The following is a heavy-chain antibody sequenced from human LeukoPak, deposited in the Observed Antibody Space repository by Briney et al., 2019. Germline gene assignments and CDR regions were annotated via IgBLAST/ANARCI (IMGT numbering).Heavy chain of an antibody. CDR2: INHSGNT. CDR3: AREARSGTFDY. J-gene: IGHJ4*02. D-gene: IGHD3-10*01. CDR1: GGSFSGYY. Sequence: SETLSLTCAVYGGSFSGYYWSWIRQPPGKGLEWIGEINHSGNTNYNPSLKSRATISVDTSKNQFSLKLSSVTAADTAVYYCAREARSGTFDYWGQGTLVTVSS. V-gene: IGHV4-34*01.